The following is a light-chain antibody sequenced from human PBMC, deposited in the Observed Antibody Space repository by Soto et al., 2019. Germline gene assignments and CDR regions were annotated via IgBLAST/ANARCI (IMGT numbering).Light chain of an antibody. CDR1: QSAISN. J-gene: IGKJ4*01. CDR2: DAS. CDR3: HQYYKWPLT. V-gene: IGKV3-15*01. Sequence: EIVMTHSPATLSVSPWERVTLSVRASQSAISNLAWYQQKPGQTPRLLIYDASTRATDIPARFSGSGSGTDFTLTISSLLSEDFAVYYCHQYYKWPLTFGGGTKVDI.